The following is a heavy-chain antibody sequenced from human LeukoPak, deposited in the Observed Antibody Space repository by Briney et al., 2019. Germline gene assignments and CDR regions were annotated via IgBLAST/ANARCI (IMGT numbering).Heavy chain of an antibody. CDR3: ARRTSNPVGAIDY. J-gene: IGHJ4*02. Sequence: NPSETLSLTCTVSGGSISISNYYWGWIRQPPGRGLEWIGSIPYSGTYYNPSLKSRLTISVDTSKNHFSLNLRSVTAADTAVYYCARRTSNPVGAIDYWGQGTLVTVSS. V-gene: IGHV4-39*01. CDR1: GGSISISNYY. CDR2: IPYSGT. D-gene: IGHD1-26*01.